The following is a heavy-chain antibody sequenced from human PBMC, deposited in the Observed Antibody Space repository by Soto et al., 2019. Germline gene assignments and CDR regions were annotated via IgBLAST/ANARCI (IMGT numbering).Heavy chain of an antibody. Sequence: QVELVQSGAEVRKPGASVKVSCKASRNSFIDYYIHWVRQAPGQGIEWMGWIKSNRGGTKYAQRFQGRVTMTRDTSISTIYMELSRLKSDDTAVYYCAREDYNWNDYYYYGMDVWGQGTTVIVSS. CDR1: RNSFIDYY. D-gene: IGHD1-1*01. V-gene: IGHV1-2*02. CDR3: AREDYNWNDYYYYGMDV. CDR2: IKSNRGGT. J-gene: IGHJ6*02.